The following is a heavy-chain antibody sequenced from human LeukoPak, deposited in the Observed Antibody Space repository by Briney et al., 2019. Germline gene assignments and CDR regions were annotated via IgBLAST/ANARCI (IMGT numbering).Heavy chain of an antibody. CDR1: GGSISSSSYY. V-gene: IGHV4-39*01. CDR3: ATRYTSGWYVSD. D-gene: IGHD6-19*01. Sequence: PSETLSLTCTVSGGSISSSSYYWGWIRQSPGKGLEWIGSIYYSGIFYSGSTYYNPSLKSRVTVSADTSKNQFSLELSSVTAADTAVYYCATRYTSGWYVSDWGQGTLVTVSS. CDR2: IYYSGIFYSGST. J-gene: IGHJ4*02.